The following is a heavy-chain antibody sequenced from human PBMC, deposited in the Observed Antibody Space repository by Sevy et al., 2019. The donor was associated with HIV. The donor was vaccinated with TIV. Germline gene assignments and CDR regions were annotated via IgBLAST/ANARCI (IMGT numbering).Heavy chain of an antibody. Sequence: GGSLRLSCAASGFTFSSYTIHWVRQTRGKGLEWVAVLSYDGSNKYYADSVKGRFTVSRDNSKNTVFLQMNSLRPEDTDVYFCARGMKPYYYYDMAVWGQGTTVTVSS. J-gene: IGHJ6*02. CDR3: ARGMKPYYYYDMAV. CDR2: LSYDGSNK. V-gene: IGHV3-30-3*01. CDR1: GFTFSSYT.